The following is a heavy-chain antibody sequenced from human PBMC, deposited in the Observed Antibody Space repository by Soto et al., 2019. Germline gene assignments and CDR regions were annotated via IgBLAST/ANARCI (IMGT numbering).Heavy chain of an antibody. CDR3: AREGSSFFDY. D-gene: IGHD6-13*01. J-gene: IGHJ4*02. CDR2: IYYSGST. V-gene: IGHV4-59*01. Sequence: SETLSLTCTVSGGSISSYYWSWIRQPPGKGLEWIGYIYYSGSTNYNPSLKSRVTVSVDTSKNQFSLKLNSVTAADTAVYYCAREGSSFFDYWGQGTLVTVSS. CDR1: GGSISSYY.